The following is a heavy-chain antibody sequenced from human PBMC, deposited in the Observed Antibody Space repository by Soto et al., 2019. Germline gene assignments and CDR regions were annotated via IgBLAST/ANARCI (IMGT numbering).Heavy chain of an antibody. J-gene: IGHJ6*02. CDR1: GYTFTSYD. Sequence: ASVKVSCKASGYTFTSYDINWVRQATGQGLEWMGWMNPNSGNTGYAQKFQGRVTMTRNTSISTAYMELSSLRSEDTAVYYCARDRGRYFVYYYGMDVWGQGTTVTV. V-gene: IGHV1-8*01. CDR2: MNPNSGNT. D-gene: IGHD3-9*01. CDR3: ARDRGRYFVYYYGMDV.